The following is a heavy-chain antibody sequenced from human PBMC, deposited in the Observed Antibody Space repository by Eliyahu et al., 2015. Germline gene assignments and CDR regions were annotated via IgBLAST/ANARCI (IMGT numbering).Heavy chain of an antibody. V-gene: IGHV1-18*04. J-gene: IGHJ4*02. CDR3: ARAPYYYGSGSHLDY. CDR1: GYTFTSYG. Sequence: QVQVVQSGVEVKKPGASVKVSCKTSGYTFTSYGISWVRQAPGQGLEWMGWINAYKDYTNNAQMLQGRVTMTTDTSTSTAYMELRSLRSDDTAVYYCARAPYYYGSGSHLDYWGQGTLVTVSS. D-gene: IGHD3-10*01. CDR2: INAYKDYT.